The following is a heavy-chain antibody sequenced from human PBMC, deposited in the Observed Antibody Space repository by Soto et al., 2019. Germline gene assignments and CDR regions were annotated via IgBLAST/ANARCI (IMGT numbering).Heavy chain of an antibody. CDR1: GDSITKSTYY. Sequence: ETLSLTCTVSGDSITKSTYYWAWVRQTPGKGPEWIGSIYYTGNTYYNPSLQSRVTISVDASKNQFSLELQSVTAADSAVYYCASVPYYGSGGDGPYFFDYWGQGILVTVS. CDR3: ASVPYYGSGGDGPYFFDY. V-gene: IGHV4-39*01. D-gene: IGHD2-15*01. J-gene: IGHJ4*02. CDR2: IYYTGNT.